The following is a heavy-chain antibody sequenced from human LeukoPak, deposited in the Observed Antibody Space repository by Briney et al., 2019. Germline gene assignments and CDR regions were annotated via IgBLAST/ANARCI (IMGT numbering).Heavy chain of an antibody. CDR1: GGSISSSSYY. CDR2: IYYSGST. D-gene: IGHD2-15*01. Sequence: SETLSLTCTVSGGSISSSSYYWGWIRQPPGKGLEWIGSIYYSGSTYYDPSLKSRVTISVDTSKNQFSLKLSSVTAADTAVYYCARHVLVVAATLGWFDPWGQGTLVTVSS. CDR3: ARHVLVVAATLGWFDP. V-gene: IGHV4-39*01. J-gene: IGHJ5*02.